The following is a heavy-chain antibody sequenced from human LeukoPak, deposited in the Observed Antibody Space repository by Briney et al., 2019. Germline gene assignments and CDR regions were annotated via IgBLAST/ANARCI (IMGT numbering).Heavy chain of an antibody. Sequence: PSETLSLTCTVSGGSISSYYWSWIRQPPGKGLEWIGYIYYSGSTNYNPSLKSRVTISVDTSKNQFSLKLSSVTAADTAVYYCARAYYGSGYYFDYWGQGTLVTVSS. J-gene: IGHJ4*02. CDR3: ARAYYGSGYYFDY. V-gene: IGHV4-59*01. CDR2: IYYSGST. CDR1: GGSISSYY. D-gene: IGHD3-10*01.